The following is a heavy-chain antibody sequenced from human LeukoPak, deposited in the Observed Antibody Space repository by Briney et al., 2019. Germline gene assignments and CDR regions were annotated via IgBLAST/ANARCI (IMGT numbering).Heavy chain of an antibody. V-gene: IGHV4-38-2*02. CDR1: GYSISSGFY. J-gene: IGHJ4*02. CDR3: ARGFRGPNFDY. CDR2: IHYSGST. D-gene: IGHD3-10*01. Sequence: SETLSLTCTVSGYSISSGFYWGWIRQPPGEGLQYIGSIHYSGSTFYNPSLKSRVTISVDTSKNQFSLRLSTVTAADTAVYYCARGFRGPNFDYWGQGTLVTVSS.